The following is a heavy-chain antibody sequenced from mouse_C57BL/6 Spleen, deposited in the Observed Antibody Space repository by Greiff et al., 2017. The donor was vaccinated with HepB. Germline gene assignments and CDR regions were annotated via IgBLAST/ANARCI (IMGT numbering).Heavy chain of an antibody. CDR3: ARKDGSRAFAY. J-gene: IGHJ3*01. V-gene: IGHV1-69*01. D-gene: IGHD2-3*01. Sequence: QVQLQQPGAELVMPGASVKLSCKASGYTFTSYWMHWVKQRPGQGLEWIGEIDPSDSYTNYNQKFKGKSTLTVDKSSSTAYMQLSSLTSEDSAVYYGARKDGSRAFAYWGQGTLVTVSA. CDR2: IDPSDSYT. CDR1: GYTFTSYW.